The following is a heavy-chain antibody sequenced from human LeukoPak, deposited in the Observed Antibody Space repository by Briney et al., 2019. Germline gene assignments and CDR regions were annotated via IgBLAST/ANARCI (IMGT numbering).Heavy chain of an antibody. CDR1: GYTLTKLS. D-gene: IGHD5-12*01. CDR2: FDPEDGET. Sequence: ASVKVSCKVSGYTLTKLSMHWVRQAPGKGLEWMGGFDPEDGETIYAQKFQGRVTMTEDTSTDTAYMELSSLRSEDTAVYYCATWWLRLGNWFDPWGQGTLVTVSS. V-gene: IGHV1-24*01. CDR3: ATWWLRLGNWFDP. J-gene: IGHJ5*02.